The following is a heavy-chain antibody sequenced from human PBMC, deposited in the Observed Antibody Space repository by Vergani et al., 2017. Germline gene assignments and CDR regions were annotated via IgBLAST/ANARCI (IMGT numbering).Heavy chain of an antibody. J-gene: IGHJ4*02. V-gene: IGHV7-4-1*02. D-gene: IGHD4-11*01. CDR3: AREVREMYSDYDSRFDY. CDR2: INSNSGNP. Sequence: QVQLVQSGSEVKKPGASVKVSCRASGYTFTNYALNWVRQAPGQGLEWMGWINSNSGNPTYAQGFKGRFVFSLDTSVSTAYLQINSLKAVDTAVYYCAREVREMYSDYDSRFDYWGQGTLVTVSS. CDR1: GYTFTNYA.